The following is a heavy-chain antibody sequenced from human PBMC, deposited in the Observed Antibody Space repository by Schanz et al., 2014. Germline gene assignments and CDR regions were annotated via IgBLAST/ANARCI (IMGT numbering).Heavy chain of an antibody. CDR1: GFTFRGHA. CDR3: TRDRGALVTHNDALNL. CDR2: ISTDGTNT. V-gene: IGHV3-30*04. J-gene: IGHJ3*01. D-gene: IGHD2-8*02. Sequence: VQLVESGGGLVQPGGSLTLSCAASGFTFRGHAMHWVRQAPGKGLEKVAAISTDGTNTYYAASVRGRFTISRDNSKNTVYLQMDSLRSEDTAVYYCTRDRGALVTHNDALNLWGQGTMVSVSS.